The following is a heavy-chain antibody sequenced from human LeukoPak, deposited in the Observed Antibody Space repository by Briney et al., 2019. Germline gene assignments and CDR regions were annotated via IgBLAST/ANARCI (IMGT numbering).Heavy chain of an antibody. CDR2: IWYDGSER. Sequence: GGSLRLSCAASGFTFSSHAINWVRQAPGKGLEWVAVIWYDGSERYYADSVKGRFTISRDNSRNTAYLQMDCLRIEDTAVYFCARDARRAFDIWGQGTMVTVSS. J-gene: IGHJ3*02. V-gene: IGHV3-33*01. CDR1: GFTFSSHA. CDR3: ARDARRAFDI.